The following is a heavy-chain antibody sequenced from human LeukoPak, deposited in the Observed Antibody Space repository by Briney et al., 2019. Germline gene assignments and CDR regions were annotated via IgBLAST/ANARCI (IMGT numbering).Heavy chain of an antibody. V-gene: IGHV3-48*04. CDR2: ISSIISTI. J-gene: IGHJ4*02. CDR1: GFTSSSYS. Sequence: PGGCLRLSCAVSGFTSSSYSTNWVRPAPGRGLGWVSYISSIISTIYYADSVKVRFTISRNNAKNTLYPQMNSLRAGDTAVYYCETFQVPFDYWGQGTLVTVSS. CDR3: ETFQVPFDY. D-gene: IGHD2-2*01.